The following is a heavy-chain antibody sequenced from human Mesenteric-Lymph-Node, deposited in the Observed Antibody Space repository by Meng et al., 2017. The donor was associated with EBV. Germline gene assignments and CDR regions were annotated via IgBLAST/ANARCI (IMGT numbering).Heavy chain of an antibody. V-gene: IGHV4-59*07. J-gene: IGHJ4*02. CDR3: ARGEVFDS. CDR1: GGSINSFY. Sequence: QGPLQESGPGLVKPSDTLSLTCNVSGGSINSFYWSWIRQPPGKGLEWIGYIYHSGSTNYNPSLKSRVTMSVDMSKNQFSLKLSSVTAADTAVYYCARGEVFDSWGQGTLVTVSS. CDR2: IYHSGST.